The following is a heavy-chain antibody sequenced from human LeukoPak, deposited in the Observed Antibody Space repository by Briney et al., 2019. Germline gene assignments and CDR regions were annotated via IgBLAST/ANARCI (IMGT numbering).Heavy chain of an antibody. Sequence: SETLSLTCTVSGGSISSYYWSWIRQPPGKGLEWIGYIYYSGSTNYNPSLKSRVTISVDTSKNQFSLKLSSVTAADTAVYYCARGRYYDSSGYYAKTFDYWGQGTLVTVSS. CDR3: ARGRYYDSSGYYAKTFDY. D-gene: IGHD3-22*01. CDR1: GGSISSYY. J-gene: IGHJ4*02. CDR2: IYYSGST. V-gene: IGHV4-59*08.